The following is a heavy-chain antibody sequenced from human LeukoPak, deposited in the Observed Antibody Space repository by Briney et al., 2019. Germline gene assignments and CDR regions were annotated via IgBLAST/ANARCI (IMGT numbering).Heavy chain of an antibody. D-gene: IGHD4-17*01. CDR3: ARAGYDYGDSSDF. J-gene: IGHJ4*02. CDR2: INPKNGDS. V-gene: IGHV1-2*02. Sequence: ASVKVSCKASGYPFTTYYIHWVRQAPGQGLEWMGCINPKNGDSKYAQKFQGKVTMTRATSIATAYMEVSRLTSDDTAVYFCARAGYDYGDSSDFWGQGTLVTVSS. CDR1: GYPFTTYY.